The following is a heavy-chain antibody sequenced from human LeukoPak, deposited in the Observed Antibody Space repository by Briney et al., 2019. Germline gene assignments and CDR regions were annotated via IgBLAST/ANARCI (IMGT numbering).Heavy chain of an antibody. Sequence: ASVKVSCKASGYTFTGYYMHWVRQAPGQGLEWMGWINPNSGGTNYAQKFQGRVTMTRDTSISTAYMELSRLRSDDTAVYYCARESSIPARLLWYWGQGTLVTVSS. V-gene: IGHV1-2*02. CDR2: INPNSGGT. CDR1: GYTFTGYY. D-gene: IGHD6-6*01. CDR3: ARESSIPARLLWY. J-gene: IGHJ4*02.